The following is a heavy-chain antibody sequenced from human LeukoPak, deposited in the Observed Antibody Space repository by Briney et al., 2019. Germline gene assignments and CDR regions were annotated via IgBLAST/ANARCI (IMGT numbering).Heavy chain of an antibody. V-gene: IGHV1-2*02. CDR3: ARQAAYGDWFDP. Sequence: ASVKVSCKASGYTFTGYYMHWVRQAPGQGLEWMGWINPNSGGTNYAQKFRGRVTMTRDTSISTAYMELSRLRSDDTAVYYCARQAAYGDWFDPWGQGTLVTVSS. J-gene: IGHJ5*02. CDR2: INPNSGGT. D-gene: IGHD2-15*01. CDR1: GYTFTGYY.